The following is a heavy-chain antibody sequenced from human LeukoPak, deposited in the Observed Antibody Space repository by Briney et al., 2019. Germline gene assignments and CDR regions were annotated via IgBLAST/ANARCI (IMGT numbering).Heavy chain of an antibody. CDR1: GFTFSSYA. J-gene: IGHJ4*02. V-gene: IGHV3-23*01. CDR3: TKRLKGLQLSSNEYFDY. CDR2: ISGSGGST. D-gene: IGHD5-18*01. Sequence: GGSLRLSCAASGFTFSSYAMSWVRQAPGKGLEWVSAISGSGGSTYYADSVKGRFTISRDNSKNTLYLQMNSLRAEDTAVYYCTKRLKGLQLSSNEYFDYWGQGTLVTVSS.